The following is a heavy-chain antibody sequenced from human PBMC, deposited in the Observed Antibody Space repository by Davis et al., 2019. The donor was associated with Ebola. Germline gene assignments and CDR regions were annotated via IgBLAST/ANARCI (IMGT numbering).Heavy chain of an antibody. J-gene: IGHJ4*02. V-gene: IGHV1-2*02. CDR3: ARDRVITTEYFDY. D-gene: IGHD3-22*01. CDR1: GYTFTGYY. Sequence: ASVKVSCKASGYTFTGYYMHWVRQAPGQGLEWMGWINPNSGGTNYAQKFQGRVTMTRDTSISTAYMELSRLRSDDTAVYYCARDRVITTEYFDYWGQGTLVTVSS. CDR2: INPNSGGT.